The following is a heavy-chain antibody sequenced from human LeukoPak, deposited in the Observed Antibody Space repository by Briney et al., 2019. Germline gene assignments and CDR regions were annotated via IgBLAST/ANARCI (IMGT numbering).Heavy chain of an antibody. V-gene: IGHV3-33*05. CDR1: GFSFSNHG. CDR3: ARGSCSGGSCPYDF. D-gene: IGHD2-15*01. Sequence: GGSLRLSCAASGFSFSNHGMNWVRQAPGKGLEWVAVVTYDGNHKNYADSVKGRFTISRDNSKNTLYLQMNSPRAEDTAVFYCARGSCSGGSCPYDFWGQGTLVTVSS. CDR2: VTYDGNHK. J-gene: IGHJ4*02.